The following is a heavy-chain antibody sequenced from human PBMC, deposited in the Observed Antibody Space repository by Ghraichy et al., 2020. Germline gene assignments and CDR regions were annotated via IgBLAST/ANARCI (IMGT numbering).Heavy chain of an antibody. Sequence: WGSLRLSCAASGFTFSSYSMNWVRQAPGKGLEWVSSISSSSSSIYYADSLKGRFTISRDNAKNSLYLQMNSLRAEDTAVFYCARNLYGITASYYYYGMDVWGQGTTVTVSS. CDR1: GFTFSSYS. J-gene: IGHJ6*02. CDR2: ISSSSSSI. D-gene: IGHD1-20*01. CDR3: ARNLYGITASYYYYGMDV. V-gene: IGHV3-21*01.